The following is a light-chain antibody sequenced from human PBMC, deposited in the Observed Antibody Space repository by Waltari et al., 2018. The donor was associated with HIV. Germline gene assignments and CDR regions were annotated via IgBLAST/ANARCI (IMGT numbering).Light chain of an antibody. CDR1: PGAITSGHY. CDR2: NIN. J-gene: IGLJ2*01. CDR3: LLFYSGVRV. V-gene: IGLV7-46*01. Sequence: QAVVTQEPSLTVSPGGTVTLTCGSSPGAITSGHYPYWLPRKPGQAHTTLIYNINTKPSWTPARFSGSLLGGKAALTLSGAQSEDEAEYYCLLFYSGVRVFGGGTKLTVL.